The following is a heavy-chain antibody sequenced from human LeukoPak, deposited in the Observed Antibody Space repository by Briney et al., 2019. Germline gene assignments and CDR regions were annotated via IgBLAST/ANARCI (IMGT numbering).Heavy chain of an antibody. CDR3: ARSGIGYCSGGSCHIDY. J-gene: IGHJ4*02. V-gene: IGHV1-2*02. Sequence: ASVKVSXKASGYTFTGYYMHWVRQAPGQGLEWMGWINPNSGGTNYAQKFQGRVTMTRDTSISTAYMELSRLRSDDTAVYYCARSGIGYCSGGSCHIDYWGQGTLVTVSS. D-gene: IGHD2-15*01. CDR2: INPNSGGT. CDR1: GYTFTGYY.